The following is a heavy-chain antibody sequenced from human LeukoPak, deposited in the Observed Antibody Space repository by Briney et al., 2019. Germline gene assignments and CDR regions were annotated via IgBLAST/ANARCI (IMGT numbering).Heavy chain of an antibody. CDR3: ARGDYYYDSTDLGAFDI. V-gene: IGHV4-30-4*01. J-gene: IGHJ3*02. CDR1: GGSISSGDYY. Sequence: PSETLSLTCTVSGGSISSGDYYWSWIRQPPGKGLEWIGYIYYSGTTYYNPSLKSRVTISVDTSKNQFSQKLSSVTAADTAVYYCARGDYYYDSTDLGAFDIWDQGTMVTVSS. D-gene: IGHD3-22*01. CDR2: IYYSGTT.